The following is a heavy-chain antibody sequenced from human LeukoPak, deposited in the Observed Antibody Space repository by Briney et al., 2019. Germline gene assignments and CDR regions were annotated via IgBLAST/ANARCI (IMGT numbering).Heavy chain of an antibody. CDR1: GYTFTSYD. CDR2: MNPNSGNT. D-gene: IGHD3-3*01. V-gene: IGHV1-8*01. CDR3: ARRPTSSWSGFRFYYYYGMDV. Sequence: GASVKVSCKASGYTFTSYDINWVRQATGQGLEWMGWMNPNSGNTGYAQKFQGRVTMTRNTSISTAYMELSSLRSEDTAVYYCARRPTSSWSGFRFYYYYGMDVWGQGTRSPSP. J-gene: IGHJ6*02.